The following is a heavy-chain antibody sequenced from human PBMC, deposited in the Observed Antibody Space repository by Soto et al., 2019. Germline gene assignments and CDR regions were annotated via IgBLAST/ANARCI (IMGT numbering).Heavy chain of an antibody. Sequence: GGSLRLSCAASGFTFSSYAMSWVRQAPGKGLEWVSAISGSGGSTYYADSVKGRFTISRDNSKNTLYLQMNSLRAEDTAVYYCAKEGLTWGQQLVYYYYYYMDVWGKGTTVTVSS. CDR2: ISGSGGST. J-gene: IGHJ6*03. CDR1: GFTFSSYA. D-gene: IGHD6-6*01. CDR3: AKEGLTWGQQLVYYYYYYMDV. V-gene: IGHV3-23*01.